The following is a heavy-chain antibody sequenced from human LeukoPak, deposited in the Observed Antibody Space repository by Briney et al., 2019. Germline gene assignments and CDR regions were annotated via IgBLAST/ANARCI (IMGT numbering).Heavy chain of an antibody. CDR3: ARNNLDAYYYYLDV. J-gene: IGHJ6*03. Sequence: VASVKVSSKPPGGTLSSYAISWVRQAPGQGLEWMGGIIPIFGTANYAQKFQGRVTITTDESTSTAYMELSSLRSEDTAVYYCARNNLDAYYYYLDVWGKGTTVTVSS. D-gene: IGHD3/OR15-3a*01. CDR1: GGTLSSYA. CDR2: IIPIFGTA. V-gene: IGHV1-69*05.